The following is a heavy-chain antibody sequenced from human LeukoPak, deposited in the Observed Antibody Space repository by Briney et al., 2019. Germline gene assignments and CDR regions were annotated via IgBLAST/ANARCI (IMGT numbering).Heavy chain of an antibody. Sequence: PSETLSLTCTVSGYSISSGYYWGWIRQPPGKGLEWIGSIYHSGSTYYNPSLKSRVTISVDTSKNQFSLKLSSVTAADTAVYYCAREVRFLEWFPSYYYYYMDVWGKGTTVTVSS. CDR3: AREVRFLEWFPSYYYYYMDV. J-gene: IGHJ6*03. CDR2: IYHSGST. V-gene: IGHV4-38-2*02. CDR1: GYSISSGYY. D-gene: IGHD3-3*01.